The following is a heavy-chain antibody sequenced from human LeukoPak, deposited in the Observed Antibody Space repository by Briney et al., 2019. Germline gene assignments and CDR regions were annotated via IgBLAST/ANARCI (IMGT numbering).Heavy chain of an antibody. CDR1: GYTFTSYY. J-gene: IGHJ5*02. CDR2: IHPNSGGT. Sequence: ASVKVSCKASGYTFTSYYMHWVRQAPGQGLEWMGWIHPNSGGTKFAQKFQGRVTLSRDASLKTVYMELSSLRSDDTAVYYCARDRKFDSSGWYVGLDWFDPWGQGTLVTVSS. CDR3: ARDRKFDSSGWYVGLDWFDP. D-gene: IGHD6-19*01. V-gene: IGHV1-2*02.